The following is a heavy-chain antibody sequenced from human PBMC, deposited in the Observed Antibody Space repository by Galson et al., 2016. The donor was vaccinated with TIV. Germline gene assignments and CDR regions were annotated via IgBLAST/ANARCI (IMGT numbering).Heavy chain of an antibody. CDR1: GFTFRNYA. J-gene: IGHJ4*02. CDR3: AKEVKRRLHY. Sequence: SLRLSCAVSGFTFRNYAMSWVRQAPGKGLEWVSMMTKTGARTGYADSVRGRFTISRDNSKNTLFLQMNNLRAQDTGVYYCAKEVKRRLHYWGQGALVTVSS. CDR2: MTKTGART. V-gene: IGHV3-23*01. D-gene: IGHD1-1*01.